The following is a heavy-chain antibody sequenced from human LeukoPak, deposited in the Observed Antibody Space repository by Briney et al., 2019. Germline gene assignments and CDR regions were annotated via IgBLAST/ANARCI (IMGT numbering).Heavy chain of an antibody. CDR1: GFTFSSYG. J-gene: IGHJ5*02. CDR2: ISYDGSNK. Sequence: GGSLRPSCAASGFTFSSYGMHWVRQAPGKGLEWVAVISYDGSNKYYADSVKGRFTISRDNSKNTLYLQMNSLRAEDTAVYYCAKDLSCSSTSCYTCWFDPWGQGTLVTVSS. V-gene: IGHV3-30*18. D-gene: IGHD2-2*02. CDR3: AKDLSCSSTSCYTCWFDP.